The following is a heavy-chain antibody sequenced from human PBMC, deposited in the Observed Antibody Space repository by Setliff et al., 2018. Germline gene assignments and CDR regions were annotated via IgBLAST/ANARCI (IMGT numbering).Heavy chain of an antibody. Sequence: GGSLRLSCAASGFTFSSYSMNWVRQAPGKGLEWVANIKQDGSEKYYVDSVKGRFTISRDNAKNSLYLQMNSLRAEDTAVYYCARDSRARITIFGVVTNWFGPWGQGTLVTVSS. CDR2: IKQDGSEK. J-gene: IGHJ5*02. CDR3: ARDSRARITIFGVVTNWFGP. V-gene: IGHV3-7*01. CDR1: GFTFSSYS. D-gene: IGHD3-3*01.